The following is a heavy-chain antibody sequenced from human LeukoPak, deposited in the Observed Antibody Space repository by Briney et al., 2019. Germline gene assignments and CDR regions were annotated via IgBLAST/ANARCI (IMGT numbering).Heavy chain of an antibody. Sequence: PGGSLRLSCAASGFTFSSYGMHWVRRAPGKGLEWVAFIRYDGSNKYYADSVKGRFTISRDNSKNTLYLQMNSLRAEDTAVYYCAKVRYGSGSYYFDYWGQGTLVTVSS. CDR2: IRYDGSNK. CDR1: GFTFSSYG. V-gene: IGHV3-30*02. CDR3: AKVRYGSGSYYFDY. J-gene: IGHJ4*02. D-gene: IGHD3-10*01.